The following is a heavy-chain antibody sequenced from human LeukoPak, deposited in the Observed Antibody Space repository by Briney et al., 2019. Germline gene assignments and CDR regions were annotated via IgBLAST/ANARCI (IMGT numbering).Heavy chain of an antibody. CDR3: ARASLGRRRDCYFGMDV. CDR2: IIPIFGTT. J-gene: IGHJ6*02. CDR1: GGTFSSTYA. V-gene: IGHV1-69*13. D-gene: IGHD1-1*01. Sequence: SVKVSCKASGGTFSSTYAISWVRQAPGQGPEWMGGIIPIFGTTNYAQKFQGRVTFTAVESTSTAYVELTSLRSEDTAVYYCARASLGRRRDCYFGMDVWGQGTTVTVSS.